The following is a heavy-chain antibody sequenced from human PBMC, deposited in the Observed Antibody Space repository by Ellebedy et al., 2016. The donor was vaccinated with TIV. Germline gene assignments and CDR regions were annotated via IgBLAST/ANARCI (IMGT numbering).Heavy chain of an antibody. Sequence: GESLKISCAASGFTFSSYAMHWVRQAPGKGLEWVAVISYDGSNKYYADSVKGRFTISRDNSKNTLYLQMNSLRAEDTAVYYCARTQDFDYWGQGTLVTVSS. CDR3: ARTQDFDY. V-gene: IGHV3-30*01. CDR2: ISYDGSNK. J-gene: IGHJ4*02. CDR1: GFTFSSYA.